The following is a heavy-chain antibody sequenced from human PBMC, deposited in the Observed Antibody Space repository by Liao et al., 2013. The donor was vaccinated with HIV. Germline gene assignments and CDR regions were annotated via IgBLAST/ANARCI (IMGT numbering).Heavy chain of an antibody. D-gene: IGHD2-21*01. J-gene: IGHJ6*03. CDR2: IYYSGRT. V-gene: IGHV4-39*07. CDR3: AGAPYSSRAWYYYMDV. Sequence: QVQLQESGPGLVKPSQTLSLTCTVSGGYVNSSAYYWGWIRQTPGKGLEWLGTIYYSGRTYYNPSLKSRVTVSVDTSSNQFSLKLSSVTAADTAVYYCAGAPYSSRAWYYYMDVWGKGTTVTVSS. CDR1: GGYVNSSAYY.